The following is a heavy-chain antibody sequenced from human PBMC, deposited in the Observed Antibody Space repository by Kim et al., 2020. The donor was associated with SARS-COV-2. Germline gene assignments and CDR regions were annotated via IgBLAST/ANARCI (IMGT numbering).Heavy chain of an antibody. Sequence: SETLSLTCAVYGGSFSGYYWSWIRQPPGKGLEWIGEINHSGSTNYNPSLKSRVTISVDTSKNQFSLKLSSVTAADTAVYYCARGPKSGSGYYFDYWGQGT. J-gene: IGHJ4*02. V-gene: IGHV4-34*01. D-gene: IGHD3-3*01. CDR3: ARGPKSGSGYYFDY. CDR1: GGSFSGYY. CDR2: INHSGST.